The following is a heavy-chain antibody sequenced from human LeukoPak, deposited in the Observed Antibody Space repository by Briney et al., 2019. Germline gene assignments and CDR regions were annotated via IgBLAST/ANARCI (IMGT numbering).Heavy chain of an antibody. Sequence: PSETLSLTCTVSGGSISSSSYYWGWIRQPPGKGLEWIGSIYYSGSTYYNPSLKSRVTISVDTSKNQFSLKLSSVTAADTAVYYCARHTKEYCDSSGYYGLGAFDIWGQGTMVTVSS. CDR3: ARHTKEYCDSSGYYGLGAFDI. V-gene: IGHV4-39*01. D-gene: IGHD3-22*01. CDR2: IYYSGST. J-gene: IGHJ3*02. CDR1: GGSISSSSYY.